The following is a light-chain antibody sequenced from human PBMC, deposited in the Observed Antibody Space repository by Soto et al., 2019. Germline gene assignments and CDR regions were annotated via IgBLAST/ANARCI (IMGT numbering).Light chain of an antibody. J-gene: IGKJ1*01. V-gene: IGKV3-20*01. CDR3: QQYGSSGT. CDR2: GAS. CDR1: QSVSSSY. Sequence: IMLKQSPGTLSLSSGERAALSWRASQSVSSSYLAWYQQKPGQAPRLLIYGASNRATGIPDRFSGSGSGTDFTLTISRLEPEDFAVYYCQQYGSSGTFGQGTKVDI.